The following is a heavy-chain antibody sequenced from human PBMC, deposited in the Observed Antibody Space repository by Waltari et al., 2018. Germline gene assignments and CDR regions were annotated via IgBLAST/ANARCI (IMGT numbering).Heavy chain of an antibody. D-gene: IGHD6-6*01. CDR1: GGSFSGYY. CDR3: ARGRIAARRGPLYYFDY. CDR2: INHSGST. Sequence: QVQLQQWGAGLLKPSETLSLTCAVYGGSFSGYYWSWIRQPPGKGLEWIGEINHSGSTNYNPSLKSRVTISVDTSKNQFSLKLSAVTAADTAVYYCARGRIAARRGPLYYFDYWGQGTLVTVSS. J-gene: IGHJ4*02. V-gene: IGHV4-34*01.